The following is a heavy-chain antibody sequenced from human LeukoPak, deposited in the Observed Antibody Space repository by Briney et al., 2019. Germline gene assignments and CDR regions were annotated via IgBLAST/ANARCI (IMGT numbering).Heavy chain of an antibody. D-gene: IGHD6-13*01. V-gene: IGHV3-48*02. CDR2: ISSSSSTI. Sequence: PGGSLRLSCAASGFTFSRYTVNWVRQAPGKGLEWVSSISSSSSTIYYADSVRGRFTISRDNAKNSLYLQMNTLRDEDTAVYYCAREPAAGQGDWFDPWGQGTLVTVSS. J-gene: IGHJ5*02. CDR3: AREPAAGQGDWFDP. CDR1: GFTFSRYT.